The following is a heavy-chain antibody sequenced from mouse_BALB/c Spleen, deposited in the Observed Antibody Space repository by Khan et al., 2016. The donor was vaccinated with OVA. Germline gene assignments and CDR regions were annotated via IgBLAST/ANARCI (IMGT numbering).Heavy chain of an antibody. J-gene: IGHJ3*01. Sequence: EVELVESGGDLVKPGGSLKLSCATSGFTFSTYGMSWVRQTPDKRLEWVAAISSGGSYTYYPGSVKGRFTISRAHANNTLYLQMSSLKSEDTAIYYCTRLAYYYNSEGFAYWGQGTLVTVSA. D-gene: IGHD1-1*01. CDR2: ISSGGSYT. V-gene: IGHV5-6*01. CDR1: GFTFSTYG. CDR3: TRLAYYYNSEGFAY.